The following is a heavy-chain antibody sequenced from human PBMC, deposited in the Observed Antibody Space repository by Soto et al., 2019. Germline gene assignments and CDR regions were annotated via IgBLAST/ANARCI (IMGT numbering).Heavy chain of an antibody. CDR3: ARRDTGRATLPY. V-gene: IGHV4-39*01. Sequence: PSETLSLTCTVFGVSIVSSSYYWSWIRQPPGKGLEWIGSIYYSGNTYYNPSLKSRVTISVDTYKNQFSLKMTSVTAADTAIYYCARRDTGRATLPYWGQGTQVAVSS. J-gene: IGHJ4*02. CDR1: GVSIVSSSYY. CDR2: IYYSGNT. D-gene: IGHD6-13*01.